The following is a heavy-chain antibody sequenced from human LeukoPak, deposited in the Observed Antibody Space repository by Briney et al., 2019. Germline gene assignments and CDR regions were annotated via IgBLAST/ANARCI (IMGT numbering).Heavy chain of an antibody. J-gene: IGHJ4*02. Sequence: GGSLRLSCAASGVTFDTYSMSWVRQAPGKGLEWVSSISSSGSYILYADSLKGRFTISRDNAKNSLYLRVNSLRAEDTAVYYCARAAGYCSGGSCAIYFDYWGQGTLVTVSS. CDR3: ARAAGYCSGGSCAIYFDY. D-gene: IGHD2-15*01. CDR2: ISSSGSYI. V-gene: IGHV3-21*01. CDR1: GVTFDTYS.